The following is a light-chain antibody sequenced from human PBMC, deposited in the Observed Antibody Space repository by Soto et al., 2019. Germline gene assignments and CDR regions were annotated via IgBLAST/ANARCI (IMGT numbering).Light chain of an antibody. CDR1: HSVINDF. CDR2: GAS. V-gene: IGKV3-20*01. CDR3: QQYGSSPPRT. Sequence: EIVMTQSPATLSLSPGERATLSSTAIHSVINDFLASYQQKPGQAPRLLIYGASTRATDVPDRFSGSGSGADFTLSISRLEPEDFAVYYCQQYGSSPPRTFGQGTKVDIK. J-gene: IGKJ1*01.